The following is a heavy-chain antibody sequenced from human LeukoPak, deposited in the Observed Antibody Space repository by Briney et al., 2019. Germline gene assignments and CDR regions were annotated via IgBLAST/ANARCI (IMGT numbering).Heavy chain of an antibody. J-gene: IGHJ4*02. CDR2: TSAYNGNT. D-gene: IGHD2-15*01. V-gene: IGHV1-18*01. CDR1: GYTFTSYG. CDR3: ARDRHRGYCSGGSCYHFDY. Sequence: AASVKVSCKASGYTFTSYGISWVRQAPGQGLEWMGWTSAYNGNTNYAQKFQGGVTMTRDMSTSTVYMELSSLRSEDTAVYYCARDRHRGYCSGGSCYHFDYWGQGTLVTVSS.